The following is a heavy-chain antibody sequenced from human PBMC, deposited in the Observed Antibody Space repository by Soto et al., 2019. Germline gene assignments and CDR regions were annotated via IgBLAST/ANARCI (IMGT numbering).Heavy chain of an antibody. CDR1: GFTFSSYA. V-gene: IGHV3-23*01. Sequence: GGSLRLSCAASGFTFSSYAISWVRQAPGKGLEWVSAISGSGGSTYYADSVKGRFTISRDNSKNTLYLQMNSLRAEDTAVYYCANDILTGPNYYFDYWGQGTLVTVSS. CDR3: ANDILTGPNYYFDY. D-gene: IGHD3-9*01. CDR2: ISGSGGST. J-gene: IGHJ4*02.